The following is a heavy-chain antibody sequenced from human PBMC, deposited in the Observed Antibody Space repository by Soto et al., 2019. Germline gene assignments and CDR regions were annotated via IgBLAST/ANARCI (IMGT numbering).Heavy chain of an antibody. D-gene: IGHD2-2*01. Sequence: SETLSLTCTVSGGSVSSTNHYWGWIRQPPGKGLEWIGDIYYTGMTRYNPSLKSRVTISVDTSKDQFSLKLSSVTAADTAVYYCARDGGEVIPAAIGGGYGMDVWGQGTTVTVSS. CDR1: GGSVSSTNHY. V-gene: IGHV4-39*02. CDR3: ARDGGEVIPAAIGGGYGMDV. CDR2: IYYTGMT. J-gene: IGHJ6*02.